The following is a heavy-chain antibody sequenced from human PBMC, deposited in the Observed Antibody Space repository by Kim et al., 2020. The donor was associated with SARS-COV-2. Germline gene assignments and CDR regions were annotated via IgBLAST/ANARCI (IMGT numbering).Heavy chain of an antibody. J-gene: IGHJ5*02. Sequence: GGSLRLSCTASGFGFSFYNAWMYWVRQAPRKGLEWVGRIKSKTDGGTTDYSAPVRGRFTISRDDSKNTVYLQMNSLKTEDTAMYYCSTSYTWGQGTLVTVSS. V-gene: IGHV3-15*01. CDR2: IKSKTDGGTT. CDR3: STSYT. CDR1: GFGFSFYNAW.